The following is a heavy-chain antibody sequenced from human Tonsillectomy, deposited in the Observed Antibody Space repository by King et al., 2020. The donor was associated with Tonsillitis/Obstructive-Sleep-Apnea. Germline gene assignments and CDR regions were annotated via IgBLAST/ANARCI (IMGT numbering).Heavy chain of an antibody. CDR2: ISRSGSII. J-gene: IGHJ6*02. D-gene: IGHD3-9*01. CDR1: GFTFSSYE. CDR3: ERGSPPIEAIFSYYYGMDV. Sequence: VQLVESGGGLVQPGGSLRLSCAASGFTFSSYEMNWVRQAPGKGLEWVSYISRSGSIIYYADSVKGRFTISRDNAKNSLYLQMNSLRAEVTAVYNCERGSPPIEAIFSYYYGMDVWGQGTTVTVSS. V-gene: IGHV3-48*03.